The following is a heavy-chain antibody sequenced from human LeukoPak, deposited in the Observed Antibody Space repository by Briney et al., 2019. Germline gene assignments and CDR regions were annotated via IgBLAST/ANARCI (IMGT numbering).Heavy chain of an antibody. CDR1: GFTFSSHA. D-gene: IGHD5-24*01. CDR3: ARALEMATFGRRGHAFDI. CDR2: ITGSGGST. J-gene: IGHJ3*02. V-gene: IGHV3-23*01. Sequence: GGSLRLSCAASGFTFSSHAMGWVRQAPGKGLEWVSSITGSGGSTYYGDSVKGRFTISRDNAKNPLYLQMNSLRAEDTAVYYCARALEMATFGRRGHAFDIWGQGTMVTVSS.